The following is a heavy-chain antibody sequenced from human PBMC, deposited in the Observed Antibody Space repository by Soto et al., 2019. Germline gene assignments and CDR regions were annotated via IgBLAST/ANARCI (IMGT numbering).Heavy chain of an antibody. V-gene: IGHV3-21*01. CDR3: ARDCRGGSFSPGMDV. D-gene: IGHD2-15*01. Sequence: GSVRLSCAASGFNFNSYTINWVRQAPGKRLEWLSSISSSGYIFSTDSVRGRFTISRDNAKNSVYLQINSLRAEDTAVYFCARDCRGGSFSPGMDVWGQGTTVTVSS. CDR2: ISSSGYI. J-gene: IGHJ6*02. CDR1: GFNFNSYT.